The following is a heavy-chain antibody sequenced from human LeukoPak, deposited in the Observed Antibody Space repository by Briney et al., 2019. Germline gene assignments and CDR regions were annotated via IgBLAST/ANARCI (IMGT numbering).Heavy chain of an antibody. CDR2: INHSGGT. CDR3: ARGPTRRVYYYYYYYMDV. CDR1: GGSFSGYY. D-gene: IGHD6-13*01. Sequence: KPSETLSLTCAVYGGSFSGYYWSWIRQPPGKGLEWIGEINHSGGTNYNPSLKSRVAMSVDTSKNQLSLKLSSVTAADTAVYYCARGPTRRVYYYYYYYMDVWGKGTTVTVSS. V-gene: IGHV4-34*01. J-gene: IGHJ6*03.